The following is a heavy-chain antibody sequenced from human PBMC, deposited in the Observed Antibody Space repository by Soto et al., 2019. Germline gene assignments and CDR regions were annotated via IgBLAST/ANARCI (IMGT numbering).Heavy chain of an antibody. D-gene: IGHD5-18*01. J-gene: IGHJ4*02. CDR3: ATSVNSAMAFDY. V-gene: IGHV1-46*01. CDR2: INPNGGIT. CDR1: GWTFTHYY. Sequence: VKVSFKGCGWTFTHYYIHWVRQAPGQGLEWMGIINPNGGITTYAHKFRAGFTMTRDTSTSTVYLELSSLRSEDSAIYYCATSVNSAMAFDYWGQGTLVTVSS.